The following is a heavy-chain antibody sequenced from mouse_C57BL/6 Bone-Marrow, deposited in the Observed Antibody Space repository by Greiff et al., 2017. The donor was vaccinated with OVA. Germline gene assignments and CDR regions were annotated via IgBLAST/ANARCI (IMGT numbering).Heavy chain of an antibody. J-gene: IGHJ4*01. Sequence: QVQLQQSGAELVKPGASVKMSCKASGYTFTSYWITWVKQRPGQGLEWIGDIYPGSGSTNYNEKFKSKATLTVDTSSSTAYMQLSSLTSEDSAVYYCARSHDGCYAMDYWGQGTSVTVSS. D-gene: IGHD2-3*01. CDR2: IYPGSGST. V-gene: IGHV1-55*01. CDR3: ARSHDGCYAMDY. CDR1: GYTFTSYW.